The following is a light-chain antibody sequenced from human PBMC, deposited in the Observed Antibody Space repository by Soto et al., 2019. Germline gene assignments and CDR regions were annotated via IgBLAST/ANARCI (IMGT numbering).Light chain of an antibody. CDR1: QSFVYSDGNTY. Sequence: AVMTQSPLSLPVTLGQPASISCRSSQSFVYSDGNTYLNWFQQRPGQSPRRLIYAASSLQSGVSSRFSGSGSGTEFILTISSLQPEDVATYYCLQHYSFPRTFGQGTKVDIK. CDR3: LQHYSFPRT. J-gene: IGKJ1*01. V-gene: IGKV2D-30*01. CDR2: AAS.